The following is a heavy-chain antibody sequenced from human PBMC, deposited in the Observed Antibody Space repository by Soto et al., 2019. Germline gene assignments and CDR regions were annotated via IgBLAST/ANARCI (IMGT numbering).Heavy chain of an antibody. J-gene: IGHJ2*01. CDR3: AKRIPAAHYFDL. CDR2: FGASTGAT. V-gene: IGHV3-23*01. CDR1: GFTFSTYA. Sequence: GGSLRLSCAASGFTFSTYAMSWVRQAPGKGLDWVSTFGASTGATYYADSVKGRFTISRDNSKNTLYLQMNSLRAEDTALYYCAKRIPAAHYFDLWGRGTLVTVSS. D-gene: IGHD2-2*01.